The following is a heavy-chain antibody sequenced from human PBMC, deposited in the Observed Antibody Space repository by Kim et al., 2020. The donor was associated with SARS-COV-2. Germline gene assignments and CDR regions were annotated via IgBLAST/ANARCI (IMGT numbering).Heavy chain of an antibody. J-gene: IGHJ6*02. Sequence: SVKVSCKASGGTFSSYAISWVRQAPGQGLEWMGGIIPIFGTANYAQKFQGRVTITADESTSTAYMELSSLRSEDTAVYYCATSARGYYGMDVWGQGTTVTVSS. V-gene: IGHV1-69*13. CDR3: ATSARGYYGMDV. CDR2: IIPIFGTA. CDR1: GGTFSSYA. D-gene: IGHD3-10*01.